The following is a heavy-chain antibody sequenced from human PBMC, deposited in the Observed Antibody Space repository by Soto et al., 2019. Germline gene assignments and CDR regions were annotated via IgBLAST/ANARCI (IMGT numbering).Heavy chain of an antibody. CDR2: IWHDGSNR. Sequence: QVQLVESGGGVVQPGRSLRLSCAASGFSFSSYGMHWVRQAPGKGLEWVAVIWHDGSNRYYADSVKGRFTISRDNSRNRLSLQMDSLRAEETAVYYCASGTRMGRGRNITGYFDYWGQGTLVTVSS. CDR3: ASGTRMGRGRNITGYFDY. D-gene: IGHD3-10*01. CDR1: GFSFSSYG. J-gene: IGHJ4*02. V-gene: IGHV3-33*01.